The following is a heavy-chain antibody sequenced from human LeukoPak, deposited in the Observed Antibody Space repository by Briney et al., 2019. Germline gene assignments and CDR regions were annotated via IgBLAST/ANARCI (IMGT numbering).Heavy chain of an antibody. J-gene: IGHJ4*02. CDR1: GFNFDNYA. V-gene: IGHV3-30*04. Sequence: GGSLRLSCVASGFNFDNYAMHWVRQPLGKGLEWVAVISHDERTKYYADSMKGRITISRDNSKNTLYLQMNSLRAEDTAVYYCAKGSDFWSGYLGYWGQGTLVTVSS. D-gene: IGHD3-3*01. CDR2: ISHDERTK. CDR3: AKGSDFWSGYLGY.